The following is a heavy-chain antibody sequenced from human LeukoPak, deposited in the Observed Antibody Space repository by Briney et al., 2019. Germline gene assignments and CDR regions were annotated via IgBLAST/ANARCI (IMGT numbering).Heavy chain of an antibody. J-gene: IGHJ5*02. V-gene: IGHV4-39*01. CDR3: ARHQYYYDSSGFSDFDP. D-gene: IGHD3-22*01. CDR1: GGSISSSSYY. CDR2: IYYSGST. Sequence: SETLSLTCTVSGGSISSSSYYWGWIRQPPGKGLEWIGSIYYSGSTYCNPSLKSRVTISVDTSKNQFSLKLSSVTAADTAVYYCARHQYYYDSSGFSDFDPWGQGTLVTVSS.